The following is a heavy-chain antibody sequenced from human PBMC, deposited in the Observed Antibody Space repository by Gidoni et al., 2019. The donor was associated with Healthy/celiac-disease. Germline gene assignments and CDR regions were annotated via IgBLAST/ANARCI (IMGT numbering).Heavy chain of an antibody. J-gene: IGHJ4*02. V-gene: IGHV2-26*01. CDR3: ARMVNYYDSSGPFDY. CDR2: IFSNDEK. Sequence: QVTLKESGPVLVKPTETLTLTCTVSGFSLSNARMGVSWIRQPPGKALEWLAHIFSNDEKYSRTSLTSRLTLSKDTSKSQVVLTMTNLDPVDTATYYCARMVNYYDSSGPFDYWGQGTLVTVSS. CDR1: GFSLSNARMG. D-gene: IGHD3-22*01.